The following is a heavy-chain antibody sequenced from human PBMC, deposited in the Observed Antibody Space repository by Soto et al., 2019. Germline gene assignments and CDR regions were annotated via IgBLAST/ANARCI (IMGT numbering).Heavy chain of an antibody. CDR3: VKDESINWYSGHFRH. Sequence: GGSLRLSCAASGFTFDDYAMHWVRQVPGKGLEWVSGINWNSGSIGYGDSVKGRFAISRDNAKNSLHLQMNSLSAEDTAFYYCVKDESINWYSGHFRHWGQGTLVTI. V-gene: IGHV3-9*01. D-gene: IGHD6-13*01. CDR2: INWNSGSI. CDR1: GFTFDDYA. J-gene: IGHJ1*01.